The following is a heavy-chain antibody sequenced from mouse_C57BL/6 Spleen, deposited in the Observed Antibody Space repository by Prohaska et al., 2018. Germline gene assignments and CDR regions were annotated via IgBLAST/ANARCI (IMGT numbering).Heavy chain of an antibody. D-gene: IGHD1-1*01. CDR3: MRYGSSQWYFDV. V-gene: IGHV11-2*01. CDR2: IDCDGSSR. Sequence: EVQLLETGGGLVQPGGSRGLSCEGSWFTFSGFWMSWVRQTPGKNTERIGDIDCDGSSRNYAPYIKDRFTIFRDKDKSTLYLQMSNVRSEDTATYFCMRYGSSQWYFDVWGTGTTVTVSS. J-gene: IGHJ1*03. CDR1: WFTFSGFW.